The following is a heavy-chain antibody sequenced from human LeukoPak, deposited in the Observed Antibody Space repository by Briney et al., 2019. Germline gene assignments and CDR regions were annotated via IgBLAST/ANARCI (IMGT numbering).Heavy chain of an antibody. Sequence: GGSLRLSCAASGFDFSSNWMHWVRHAPGQGLVWVSRIKGDGISTNYADSVKGRFTISRDNAKNSLYLQMISLRVEDTAFYYCAKDNRRHYTSGPNPDSLHWGQGALVTVSS. J-gene: IGHJ4*02. CDR2: IKGDGIST. CDR3: AKDNRRHYTSGPNPDSLH. CDR1: GFDFSSNW. D-gene: IGHD6-19*01. V-gene: IGHV3-74*01.